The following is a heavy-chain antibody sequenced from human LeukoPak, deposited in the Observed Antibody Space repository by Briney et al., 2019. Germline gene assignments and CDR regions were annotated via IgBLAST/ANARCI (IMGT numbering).Heavy chain of an antibody. CDR1: GFTFSSYE. Sequence: GGSLRLSCAASGFTFSSYEMNWVRQAPGKGLVWVSRINSDGSSTSYADSVKGRFTISRDNAKNTLYLQMNSLRAEDTAVYYCARVSYYYGSGSYRPTAVYYFDYWGQGTLVTVSS. D-gene: IGHD3-10*01. J-gene: IGHJ4*02. CDR2: INSDGSST. CDR3: ARVSYYYGSGSYRPTAVYYFDY. V-gene: IGHV3-74*01.